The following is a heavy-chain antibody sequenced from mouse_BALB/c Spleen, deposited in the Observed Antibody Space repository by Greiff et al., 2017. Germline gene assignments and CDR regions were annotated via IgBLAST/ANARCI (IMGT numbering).Heavy chain of an antibody. V-gene: IGHV3-2*02. J-gene: IGHJ3*01. Sequence: EVQGVESGPGLVKPSQSLSLTCTVTGYSITSDYAWNWIRQFPGNKLEWMGYISYSGSTSYNPSLKSRISITRDTSKNQFFLQLNSVTTEDTATYYCARGLRRWFAYWGQGTLVTVSA. CDR2: ISYSGST. D-gene: IGHD2-2*01. CDR1: GYSITSDYA. CDR3: ARGLRRWFAY.